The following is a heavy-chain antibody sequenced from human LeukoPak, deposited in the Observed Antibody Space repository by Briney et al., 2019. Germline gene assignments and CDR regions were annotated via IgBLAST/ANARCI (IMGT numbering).Heavy chain of an antibody. J-gene: IGHJ4*02. Sequence: GGSLRLSCAASGFTFSSYGMHWVREAPGKRLEWVADIWYDGSNKYYADSVKGRFTISRDNSKNTLYLQMNSLRAEDTAVYYCARDQNYDILTGFLDYWGQGTLVTVSS. D-gene: IGHD3-9*01. CDR3: ARDQNYDILTGFLDY. V-gene: IGHV3-33*01. CDR2: IWYDGSNK. CDR1: GFTFSSYG.